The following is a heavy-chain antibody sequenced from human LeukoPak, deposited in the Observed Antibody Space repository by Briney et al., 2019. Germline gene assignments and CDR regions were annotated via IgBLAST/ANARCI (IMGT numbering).Heavy chain of an antibody. Sequence: GGSLRLSCAASGFTFSSYAMSWVRQAPGKGLEWVSGISGSGGTTYYADSVKGRFTISRDNSKNTLYLQINTLRPEDTAMYYCVPVDWFDPWGQGTLVTVSS. V-gene: IGHV3-23*01. J-gene: IGHJ5*02. CDR3: VPVDWFDP. CDR2: ISGSGGTT. CDR1: GFTFSSYA. D-gene: IGHD4-23*01.